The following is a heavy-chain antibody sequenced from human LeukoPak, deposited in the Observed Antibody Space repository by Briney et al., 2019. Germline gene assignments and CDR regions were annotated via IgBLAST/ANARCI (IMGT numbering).Heavy chain of an antibody. Sequence: GGTLRLSCAASGFTFSSYGMSWVRQAPGKGLEWVSAISGSGGSTYYADSVKGRFTISRDNSKNTLYLQMNSLRAEDTAVYYCAKPGWSYYYYYMDVWGKGTTVTISS. V-gene: IGHV3-23*01. J-gene: IGHJ6*03. D-gene: IGHD6-19*01. CDR3: AKPGWSYYYYYMDV. CDR2: ISGSGGST. CDR1: GFTFSSYG.